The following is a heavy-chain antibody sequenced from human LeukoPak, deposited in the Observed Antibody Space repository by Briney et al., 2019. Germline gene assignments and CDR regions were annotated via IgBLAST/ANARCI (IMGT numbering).Heavy chain of an antibody. Sequence: SETLSLTCAVYGGSFSGYYWSWIRQPPGKGLEWIGEINHSGSTNYNPSLKSRVTISVDTSKNQFSLKLSSVTAADTAVYYCARGRYYCGSGSYYNPWYFDYWGQGTLVTVSS. CDR1: GGSFSGYY. CDR2: INHSGST. J-gene: IGHJ4*02. V-gene: IGHV4-34*01. D-gene: IGHD3-10*01. CDR3: ARGRYYCGSGSYYNPWYFDY.